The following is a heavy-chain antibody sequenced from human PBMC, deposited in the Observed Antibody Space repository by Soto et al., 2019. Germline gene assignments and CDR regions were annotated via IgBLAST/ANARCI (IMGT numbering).Heavy chain of an antibody. Sequence: QVQLQQWGAGLLKPSETLSLTCAVYGGSFSGYYWSWIRQPPGKGLEWIGEINHSGSTNYNPSLKGRVTKSVDTSKNQFSLRRSSVPAADPAVYYCARGGRGYPLAHGGRGTLVTVSS. CDR3: ARGGRGYPLAH. CDR1: GGSFSGYY. J-gene: IGHJ4*02. CDR2: INHSGST. D-gene: IGHD5-18*01. V-gene: IGHV4-34*01.